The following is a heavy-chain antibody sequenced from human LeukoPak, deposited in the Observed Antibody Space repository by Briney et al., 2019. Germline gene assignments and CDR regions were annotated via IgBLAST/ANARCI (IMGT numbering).Heavy chain of an antibody. J-gene: IGHJ4*02. D-gene: IGHD4-23*01. Sequence: DPSQTLSLTCTVSGGSINTGDYFWSWIRQHPGKGLEWIGYIYYSGSTFYDPSLRSRLSISMDTSKNQFSLNLYSVTAADTAVYYCARLAPHHRWLFDYWGQGTLVTVSS. CDR2: IYYSGST. CDR1: GGSINTGDYF. V-gene: IGHV4-31*03. CDR3: ARLAPHHRWLFDY.